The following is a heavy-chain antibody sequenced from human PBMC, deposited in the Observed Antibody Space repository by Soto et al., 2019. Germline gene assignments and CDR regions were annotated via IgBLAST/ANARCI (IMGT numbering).Heavy chain of an antibody. J-gene: IGHJ4*02. V-gene: IGHV4-31*03. CDR3: ARARMIPLGGLVVCDY. Sequence: QVQLQESGPGLVKPSQTLSLTCTVSAGSISRGGYYWSWIRQHPAKGLEWIGHIYYTGNTYSKPSLQVRATISSDTSKSQFSLDLPSVTAADKAVYYCARARMIPLGGLVVCDYWGMGSLVTVSS. CDR2: IYYTGNT. CDR1: AGSISRGGYY. D-gene: IGHD3-16*01.